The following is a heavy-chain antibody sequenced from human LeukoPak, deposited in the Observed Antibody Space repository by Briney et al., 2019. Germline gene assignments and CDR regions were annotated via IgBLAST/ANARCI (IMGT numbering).Heavy chain of an antibody. CDR3: ARVGLFPLHAFDI. Sequence: SETLSLTCTVSGGSISSGDYYWSWIRQPPGKGLGWIGYIYYSGSTYYNPSLKSRVTISVDTSKNQFSLKLSSVTAADTAVYYCARVGLFPLHAFDIWGQGTMVTVSS. J-gene: IGHJ3*02. D-gene: IGHD3/OR15-3a*01. V-gene: IGHV4-30-4*01. CDR1: GGSISSGDYY. CDR2: IYYSGST.